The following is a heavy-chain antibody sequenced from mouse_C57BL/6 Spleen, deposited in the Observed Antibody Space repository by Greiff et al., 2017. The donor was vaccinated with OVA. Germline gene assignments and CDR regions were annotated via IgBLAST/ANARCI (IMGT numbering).Heavy chain of an antibody. D-gene: IGHD2-5*01. J-gene: IGHJ4*01. CDR3: ARRGYSNPYAMDY. Sequence: VQLQQPGAELVKPGASVKMSCKASGYTFTSYWITWVKQRPGQGLEWIGDIYPGSGSTNYNEKFKSKATLTVDTSSSTAYMQLSSLTSEDSAVYYCARRGYSNPYAMDYWGQGTSVTVSS. V-gene: IGHV1-55*01. CDR1: GYTFTSYW. CDR2: IYPGSGST.